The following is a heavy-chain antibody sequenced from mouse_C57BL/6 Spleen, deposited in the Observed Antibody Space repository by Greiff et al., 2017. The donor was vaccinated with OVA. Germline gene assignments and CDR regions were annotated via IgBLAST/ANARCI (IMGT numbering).Heavy chain of an antibody. CDR3: APVAPYAMDY. J-gene: IGHJ4*01. CDR1: GFTFSDYG. Sequence: EVKLVESGGGLVKPGGSLKLSCAASGFTFSDYGMHWVRQAPEKGLEWVAYISSGSSTIYYADTVKGRFTISRDNAKNTLFLQMTSLRSEDTAMYYCAPVAPYAMDYWGQGTSVTVSS. CDR2: ISSGSSTI. D-gene: IGHD1-1*01. V-gene: IGHV5-17*01.